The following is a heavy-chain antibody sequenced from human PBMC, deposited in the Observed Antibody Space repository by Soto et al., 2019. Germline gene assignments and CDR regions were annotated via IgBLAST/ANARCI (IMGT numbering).Heavy chain of an antibody. J-gene: IGHJ4*02. CDR2: INHSGST. CDR3: ARNRGYSYGRGVGY. D-gene: IGHD5-18*01. V-gene: IGHV4-34*01. Sequence: SETLSLTCAVYGGSFSGYYWSWIRQPPGKGLEWIGEINHSGSTNYNPSLKSRVTISVDTSKNQFSLKLSSVTAADTAVYYCARNRGYSYGRGVGYWGQGTLVTVSS. CDR1: GGSFSGYY.